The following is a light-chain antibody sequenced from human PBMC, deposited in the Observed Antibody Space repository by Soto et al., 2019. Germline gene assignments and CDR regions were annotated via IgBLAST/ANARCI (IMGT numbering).Light chain of an antibody. Sequence: MVLTKSPGTLSLSPGKIATLSCRASQSFSSIYLVSYQHKTGQAPMLLIYSSSTRATGIPDRFSGRVSGTDFTLPISRLEPDDFAVYYCQQFGTSPPAITFGQGTRL. J-gene: IGKJ5*01. CDR3: QQFGTSPPAIT. CDR2: SSS. CDR1: QSFSSIY. V-gene: IGKV3-20*01.